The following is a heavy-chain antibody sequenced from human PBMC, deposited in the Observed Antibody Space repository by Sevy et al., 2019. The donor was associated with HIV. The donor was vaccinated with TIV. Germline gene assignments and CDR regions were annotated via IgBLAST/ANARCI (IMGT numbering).Heavy chain of an antibody. CDR1: GGSISSYY. CDR2: IYYSGST. CDR3: ARFSQIDYFDY. J-gene: IGHJ4*02. V-gene: IGHV4-59*01. Sequence: SETLSLTCTVSGGSISSYYWSWIRQPPGKGLEWIGYIYYSGSTNYNPSLKSRVTISVDTSKNQFSLKLSSVTAADTAVYYCARFSQIDYFDYWGQGTLVTVSS.